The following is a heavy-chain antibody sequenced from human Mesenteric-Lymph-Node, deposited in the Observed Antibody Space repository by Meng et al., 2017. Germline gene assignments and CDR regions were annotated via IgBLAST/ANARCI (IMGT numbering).Heavy chain of an antibody. V-gene: IGHV4-4*02. Sequence: QVQLPGSGPGLVKPSGTLSLTCAVSGDSISSNNWWSWVRQAPGKGLEWIGEIYHSGRTNYNPSVKSRVSMSVDKSQNHFSLRLSSVTAADTAVYYCTTLYGDSISWGQGTLVTVSS. CDR3: TTLYGDSIS. D-gene: IGHD4-17*01. J-gene: IGHJ4*02. CDR2: IYHSGRT. CDR1: GDSISSNNW.